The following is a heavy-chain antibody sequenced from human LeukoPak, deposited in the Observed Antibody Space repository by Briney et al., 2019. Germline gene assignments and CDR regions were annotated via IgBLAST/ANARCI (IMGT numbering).Heavy chain of an antibody. CDR1: GFTFSSYA. V-gene: IGHV3-23*01. CDR3: ANTIFGVVIRDQDY. D-gene: IGHD3-3*01. Sequence: GGSLRLSCAASGFTFSSYAMSWVRQAPGKGLEWVSAISGSGGSTYYADSVKGRFTISRDNSKNTLYLQMNGLRAEDTAVYYCANTIFGVVIRDQDYWGQGTLVTVSS. CDR2: ISGSGGST. J-gene: IGHJ4*02.